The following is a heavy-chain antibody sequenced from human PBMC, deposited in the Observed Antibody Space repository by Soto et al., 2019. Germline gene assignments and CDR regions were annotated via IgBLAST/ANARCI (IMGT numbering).Heavy chain of an antibody. J-gene: IGHJ2*01. CDR3: ARERNFQYWYFDL. D-gene: IGHD1-7*01. Sequence: QVQLVQSGAEVKKPGASVKVSCKASGYTFTSYGISWVRQAPGQGLEWMGWISAYNGNTNYAQKLQGRVTLTTYTSTSTAYVEVRSLRSDDTAVYYCARERNFQYWYFDLWGRGTLVTVSS. CDR1: GYTFTSYG. CDR2: ISAYNGNT. V-gene: IGHV1-18*01.